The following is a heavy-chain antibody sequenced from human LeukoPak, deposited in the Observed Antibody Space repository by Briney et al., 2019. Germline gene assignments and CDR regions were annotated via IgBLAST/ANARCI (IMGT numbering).Heavy chain of an antibody. J-gene: IGHJ4*02. CDR1: GFTFSSYA. CDR3: ARDRGSSGWYFPFDY. V-gene: IGHV3-23*01. CDR2: ISGSGGST. Sequence: GGSLRLSCAASGFTFSSYAMSWVRQAPGKGLEWVSAISGSGGSTYYADSVKGRFTISRDNAKNSLYLQIISLRAEDTAVYYCARDRGSSGWYFPFDYWGQGSLVTVSS. D-gene: IGHD6-19*01.